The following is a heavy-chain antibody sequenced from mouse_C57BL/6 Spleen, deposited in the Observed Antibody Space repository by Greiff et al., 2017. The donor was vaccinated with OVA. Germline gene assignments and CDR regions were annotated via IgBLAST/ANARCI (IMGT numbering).Heavy chain of an antibody. CDR2: IYPGDGDT. V-gene: IGHV1-82*01. Sequence: VQLKESGPELVKPGASVKISCKASGYAFSSSWMNWVKQRPGKGLEWIGRIYPGDGDTNYNGKFKGKATLTADKSSSTAYMQLSSLTSEDSAVYFCAREDDGYLFDYWGQGTTLTVSS. J-gene: IGHJ2*01. CDR1: GYAFSSSW. CDR3: AREDDGYLFDY. D-gene: IGHD2-3*01.